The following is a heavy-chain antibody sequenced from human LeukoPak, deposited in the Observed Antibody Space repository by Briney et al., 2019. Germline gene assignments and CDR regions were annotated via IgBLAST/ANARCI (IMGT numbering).Heavy chain of an antibody. CDR1: GYTFTSYY. CDR2: INPSGGSS. CDR3: ARVSSGWYGAPKKQNGDHAFAFDI. V-gene: IGHV1-46*01. D-gene: IGHD6-19*01. Sequence: ASVKVSCKASGYTFTSYYMHWVRQAPGQGLEWMGIINPSGGSSSYAQKFQGRVTMTRDMSTSTVYMELSSLRSEDTAVYYCARVSSGWYGAPKKQNGDHAFAFDIWGQGTMVTVSS. J-gene: IGHJ3*02.